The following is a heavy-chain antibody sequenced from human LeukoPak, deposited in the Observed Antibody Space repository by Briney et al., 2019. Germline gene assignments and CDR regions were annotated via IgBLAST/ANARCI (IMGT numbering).Heavy chain of an antibody. CDR2: IDWDDDK. J-gene: IGHJ6*03. D-gene: IGHD5-24*01. V-gene: IGHV2-70*11. CDR3: ARLVRDGYNYATFYYYYYMDV. CDR1: GFSLSTRGVC. Sequence: SGPALVKPTQTLTLTCTFSGFSLSTRGVCVSWIRQPPGKALEWLARIDWDDDKYYSTSLKTRLTVSKDISKNQVVLTMTNVDPVDTGTYYCARLVRDGYNYATFYYYYYMDVWGKGTTVTVSS.